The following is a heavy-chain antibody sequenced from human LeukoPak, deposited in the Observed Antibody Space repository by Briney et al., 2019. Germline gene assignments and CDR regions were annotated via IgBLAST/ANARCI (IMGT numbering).Heavy chain of an antibody. V-gene: IGHV3-21*04. CDR2: ISSSSSYI. CDR3: ARDLDCSGGSCYRGSSDYYYYGMDV. Sequence: GGSLRLSCAASGFTFSSYSMNWVHQAPGKGLEWVSSISSSSSYIYYADSVKGRFTISRDNAKNSLYLQMNSLRAEDTAVYYCARDLDCSGGSCYRGSSDYYYYGMDVWGQGTTVTVSS. CDR1: GFTFSSYS. J-gene: IGHJ6*02. D-gene: IGHD2-15*01.